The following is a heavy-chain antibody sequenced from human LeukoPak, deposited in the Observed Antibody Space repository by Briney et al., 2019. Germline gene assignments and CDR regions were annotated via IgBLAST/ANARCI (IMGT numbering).Heavy chain of an antibody. D-gene: IGHD6-19*01. J-gene: IGHJ4*02. CDR3: ANLSGPLAVAGIDY. CDR2: IWYDGSNK. CDR1: GFTFSSYG. V-gene: IGHV3-33*06. Sequence: GGSLRLSCAASGFTFSSYGMHWVRQAPGKGLEWVAVIWYDGSNKYYADSVKGRFTISRDNSKNTLYLQMNSLRAEDTAVYYCANLSGPLAVAGIDYWGQGTLVTVSS.